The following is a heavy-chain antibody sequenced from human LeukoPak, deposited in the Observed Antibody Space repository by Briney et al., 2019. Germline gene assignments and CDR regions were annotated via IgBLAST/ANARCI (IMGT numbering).Heavy chain of an antibody. CDR1: GYTFTGYC. Sequence: ASVKVSCKASGYTFTGYCMHWVRQAPGQGLEWMGWINPNSGGTNYAQKFQGRVTMTRDTSISTAYMELSRLRSDDTAVYYCARDNYDSSGYYSNWFDPWGQGTLVTVSS. CDR2: INPNSGGT. D-gene: IGHD3-22*01. J-gene: IGHJ5*02. V-gene: IGHV1-2*02. CDR3: ARDNYDSSGYYSNWFDP.